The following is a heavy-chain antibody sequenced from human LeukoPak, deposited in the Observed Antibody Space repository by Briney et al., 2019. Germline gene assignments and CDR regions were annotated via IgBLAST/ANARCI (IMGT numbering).Heavy chain of an antibody. Sequence: SETLSLTCTVSGDSISSYYWSWLRQPPGKGLEWIGYIYNSGSTTYRPSLKSRVTTSIDTSKNQFSLRLSSVTAADTAVYYCARSRVGVAVAPFDYWGEGTLVTVSS. CDR3: ARSRVGVAVAPFDY. CDR1: GDSISSYY. CDR2: IYNSGST. D-gene: IGHD6-19*01. V-gene: IGHV4-59*01. J-gene: IGHJ4*02.